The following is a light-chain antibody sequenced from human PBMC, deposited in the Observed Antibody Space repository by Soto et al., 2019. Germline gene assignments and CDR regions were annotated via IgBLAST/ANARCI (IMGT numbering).Light chain of an antibody. CDR1: QVVTCDY. CDR2: DAS. V-gene: IGKV3D-20*02. Sequence: MLTQSPGTLSTSPCEATTLSCRASQVVTCDYLAWCNQRPGQAPLLLMYDASTRATGSPDRFSASGSGTDFTLTITSLEPEEFSVFFCQQRSKWPPSPLGQGPRLGL. CDR3: QQRSKWPPSP. J-gene: IGKJ5*01.